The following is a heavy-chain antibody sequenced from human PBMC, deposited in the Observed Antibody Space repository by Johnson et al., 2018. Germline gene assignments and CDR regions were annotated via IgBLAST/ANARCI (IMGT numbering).Heavy chain of an antibody. J-gene: IGHJ3*02. V-gene: IGHV3-64*07. CDR2: ISSSGAMT. CDR3: ARDWVTYCYLGRNAFDI. Sequence: VQLVQSGGGLVQPGGSLRLSCAASGAILSSYAMHWVRQAPGKGLVYVSTISSSGAMTYYADSVKGRFTISRDNSKNTLYLQMGGLRAEDTAVYYCARDWVTYCYLGRNAFDIWGQGTMVTVSS. D-gene: IGHD5-18*01. CDR1: GAILSSYA.